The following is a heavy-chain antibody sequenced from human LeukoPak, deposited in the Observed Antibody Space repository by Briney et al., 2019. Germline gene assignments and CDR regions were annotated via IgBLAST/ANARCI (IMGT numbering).Heavy chain of an antibody. D-gene: IGHD6-13*01. Sequence: GGSLRLSCAASGFTFSSYAMSWVRQAPGRGLECDSAISGSGGSTYYADSVKGRFTISRDSSKNTLYLQMNSLRAEDTAVYYCAKDLGTSSWSFDFWGQGTLVTVSS. CDR2: ISGSGGST. CDR1: GFTFSSYA. CDR3: AKDLGTSSWSFDF. J-gene: IGHJ4*02. V-gene: IGHV3-23*01.